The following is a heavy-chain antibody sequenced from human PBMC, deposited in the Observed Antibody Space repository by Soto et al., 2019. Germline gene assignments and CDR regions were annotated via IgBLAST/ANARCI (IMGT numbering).Heavy chain of an antibody. CDR3: VRNLGFLDY. J-gene: IGHJ4*02. V-gene: IGHV3-23*01. CDR2: ITLSGDST. Sequence: LRLSCAAYGFTFTSFGMSWVRQAPGKGLEWVSGITLSGDSTYYADSVKGRFTISRDNSKNTLFLQLNSLRAEDTAVYYCVRNLGFLDYWSQGTLVTVSS. CDR1: GFTFTSFG. D-gene: IGHD3-10*01.